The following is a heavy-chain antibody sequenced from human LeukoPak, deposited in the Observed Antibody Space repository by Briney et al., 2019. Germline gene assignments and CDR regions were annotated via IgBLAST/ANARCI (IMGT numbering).Heavy chain of an antibody. CDR2: MYNSGST. CDR1: GGSISGSY. CDR3: ARANLAVAGYYFDY. Sequence: SETLSLTCTVSGGSISGSYWSWIRQPPGKGLEWIAYMYNSGSTNYNPSLKSRVTMSVDTSKNQFSLKLSSVTAADTAVYYCARANLAVAGYYFDYWGQGTLVTVSS. V-gene: IGHV4-59*12. D-gene: IGHD6-19*01. J-gene: IGHJ4*02.